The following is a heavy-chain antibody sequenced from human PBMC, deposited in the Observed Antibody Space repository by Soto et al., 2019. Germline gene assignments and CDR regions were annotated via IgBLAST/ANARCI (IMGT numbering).Heavy chain of an antibody. Sequence: PGGSLRLSCEASGFTFSRDSMNWVRQVPGKGLEWVASISSASSETWYADSVKGRFIISRDNAQNSLFLQTNTLRPEDSAIYYCARVAYWGPGTQVTVSS. CDR3: ARVAY. CDR1: GFTFSRDS. J-gene: IGHJ4*02. V-gene: IGHV3-21*04. CDR2: ISSASSET.